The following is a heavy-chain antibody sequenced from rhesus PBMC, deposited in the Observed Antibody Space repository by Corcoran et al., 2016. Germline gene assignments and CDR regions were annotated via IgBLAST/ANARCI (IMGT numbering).Heavy chain of an antibody. D-gene: IGHD5-12*01. CDR2: INGNRGST. V-gene: IGHV4-80*01. CDR1: GGSFSSYC. J-gene: IGHJ6*01. Sequence: QVQLQESGPGLVKPSGTLSLTCAGSGGSFSSYCWSWIRQPPGKGLEWIGEINGNRGSTTYTPSLKSRVTISKDASKNQFSLKLSSVTAADTAVYYCARADTATGYGLDSWGQGVVVTVSS. CDR3: ARADTATGYGLDS.